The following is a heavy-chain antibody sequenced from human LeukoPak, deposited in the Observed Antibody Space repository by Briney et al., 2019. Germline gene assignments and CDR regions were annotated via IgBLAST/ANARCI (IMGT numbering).Heavy chain of an antibody. Sequence: SPTLSLTCTVSGGSITSGDYTWSWLRPPPGRGLEWVGYIFYSGTTYYNASIKSRLDISENTSKNQISLKLSSLTAADTAVYYCARIRLSNFYYSIYVWDRGTTVTVS. CDR1: GGSITSGDYT. CDR3: ARIRLSNFYYSIYV. J-gene: IGHJ6*03. D-gene: IGHD2/OR15-2a*01. CDR2: IFYSGTT. V-gene: IGHV4-30-4*08.